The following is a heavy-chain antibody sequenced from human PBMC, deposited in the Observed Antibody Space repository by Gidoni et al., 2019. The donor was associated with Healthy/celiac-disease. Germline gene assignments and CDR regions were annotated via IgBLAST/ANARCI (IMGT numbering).Heavy chain of an antibody. V-gene: IGHV1-18*01. Sequence: QVQLVQSGAQVKKPGASVKDSCTASGYTFTSYGISWVLQAPGHELEWMGWISAYNGNTNYAQKLQGKVTMTTDTSTSTAYMELRSLRSDDTAVYYCARDASLRVRGVIIGYWGQGTLVTVSS. J-gene: IGHJ4*02. CDR3: ARDASLRVRGVIIGY. CDR2: ISAYNGNT. CDR1: GYTFTSYG. D-gene: IGHD3-10*01.